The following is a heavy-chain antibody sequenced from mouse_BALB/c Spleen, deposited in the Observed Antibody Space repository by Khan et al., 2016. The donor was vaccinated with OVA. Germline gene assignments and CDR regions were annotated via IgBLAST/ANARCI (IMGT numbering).Heavy chain of an antibody. CDR3: VNHGSSSAWFTY. J-gene: IGHJ3*01. CDR1: GYTFTSYW. V-gene: IGHV1-7*01. Sequence: VQLQESGAELAKPGASVKMSCKASGYTFTSYWMHWVKQRPGQGLEWIGYINPSTDYTEYNQKFKAKATLTVAKSSRTAYMQLTSLTSEDSAVYYCVNHGSSSAWFTYWGQGTLVTVSA. D-gene: IGHD1-1*01. CDR2: INPSTDYT.